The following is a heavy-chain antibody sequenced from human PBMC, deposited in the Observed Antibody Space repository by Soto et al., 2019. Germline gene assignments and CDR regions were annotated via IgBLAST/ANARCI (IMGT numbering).Heavy chain of an antibody. CDR1: GGTFSSYA. V-gene: IGHV1-8*02. J-gene: IGHJ5*02. CDR2: MNPNSGNT. CDR3: ARDLENWFDP. Sequence: ASVKVSCKASGGTFSSYAISWVRQAPGQVLEWMGWMNPNSGNTGYAQKFQGRVTMTRNTSISTAYMELSSLRSEDTAVYYCARDLENWFDPWGQGALVTVSS.